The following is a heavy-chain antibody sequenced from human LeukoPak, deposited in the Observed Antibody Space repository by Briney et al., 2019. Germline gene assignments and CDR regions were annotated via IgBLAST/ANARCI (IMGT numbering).Heavy chain of an antibody. J-gene: IGHJ6*02. CDR3: ARGRGDSSGDYYGMDV. V-gene: IGHV4-39*07. Sequence: SETLSLTCTVSGGSISRSDYYWGWIRQPPGKGLEWIGSIFYSGSTYYNASLKSRVTISVDTSKNQFSLKLSSVTAADTAVYYYARGRGDSSGDYYGMDVWGQGTTVTVSS. CDR2: IFYSGST. CDR1: GGSISRSDYY. D-gene: IGHD6-19*01.